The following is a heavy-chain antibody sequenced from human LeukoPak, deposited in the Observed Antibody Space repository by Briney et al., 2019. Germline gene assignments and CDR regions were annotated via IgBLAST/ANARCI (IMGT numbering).Heavy chain of an antibody. CDR2: LYAGGST. V-gene: IGHV3-66*01. D-gene: IGHD3-10*01. J-gene: IGHJ4*02. Sequence: PGGSLRLSCAVSGFTVNTNYMSWVRQAPGKGLEWVSALYAGGSTFYADSVEGKFTISRDNSKNTLFLQMNSLRAEDTAVYYCARGRSSGSYMGYFDYWGQGTLVTVSS. CDR3: ARGRSSGSYMGYFDY. CDR1: GFTVNTNY.